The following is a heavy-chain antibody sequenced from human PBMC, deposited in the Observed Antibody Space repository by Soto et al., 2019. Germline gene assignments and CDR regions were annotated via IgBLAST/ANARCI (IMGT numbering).Heavy chain of an antibody. D-gene: IGHD3-3*01. J-gene: IGHJ3*02. CDR3: ASYSESGYSLGHAFDI. Sequence: PGGSLRLSCAASRLSVSSNYMGWVRQAPGKGLEWVSLIYSGGSTYYADSVKGRFTISRDNSKNTLYLQMNRLRAEDTAVYYCASYSESGYSLGHAFDIWGQGTMVTVSS. CDR2: IYSGGST. V-gene: IGHV3-66*01. CDR1: RLSVSSNY.